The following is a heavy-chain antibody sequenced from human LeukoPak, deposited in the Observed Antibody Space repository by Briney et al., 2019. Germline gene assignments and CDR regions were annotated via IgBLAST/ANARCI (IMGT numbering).Heavy chain of an antibody. Sequence: SETLSLTCAVYGGSFSGYYWSWIRQPPGKGLEWTGEINHSGSTNYNPSLKSRVTISVDTSKNQFSLKLSSVTAADTAVYYCARQRSIAAYRSSWIYWGQVTLVTVSS. V-gene: IGHV4-34*01. J-gene: IGHJ4*02. D-gene: IGHD6-13*01. CDR2: INHSGST. CDR1: GGSFSGYY. CDR3: ARQRSIAAYRSSWIY.